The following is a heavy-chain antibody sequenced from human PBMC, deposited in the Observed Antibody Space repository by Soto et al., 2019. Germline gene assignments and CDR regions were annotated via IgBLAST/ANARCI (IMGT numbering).Heavy chain of an antibody. CDR1: GYTFTSYA. D-gene: IGHD2-15*01. V-gene: IGHV1-3*01. CDR3: ARDRGMGYCSGGSCTTDWYFDL. J-gene: IGHJ2*01. Sequence: GASVKVSCKASGYTFTSYARHWVRQAPGQRLEWMGWINAGNGNTKYSQKFQGRVTITRDTSASTAYMELSSLRSEDTAVYYCARDRGMGYCSGGSCTTDWYFDLWGRGTLVTVSS. CDR2: INAGNGNT.